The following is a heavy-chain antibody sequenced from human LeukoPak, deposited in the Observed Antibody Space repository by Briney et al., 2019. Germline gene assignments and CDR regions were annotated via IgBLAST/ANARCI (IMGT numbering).Heavy chain of an antibody. Sequence: ASVKVSCKASGYTFTGYYIHRVRQAPGQGLEWMGWINRNTGGTDYAQKFQGRVTMTRDTSISTAYMELSRLRSDDTAMYYCAWNYSFDHWGQGTLVTVSS. V-gene: IGHV1-2*02. CDR3: AWNYSFDH. CDR1: GYTFTGYY. CDR2: INRNTGGT. D-gene: IGHD1-7*01. J-gene: IGHJ4*02.